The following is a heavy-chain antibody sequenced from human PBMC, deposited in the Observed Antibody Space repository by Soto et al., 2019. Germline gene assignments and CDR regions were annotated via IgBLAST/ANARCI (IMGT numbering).Heavy chain of an antibody. J-gene: IGHJ5*02. CDR3: ARDGAGAYGLGWFDP. CDR2: IYHSGST. D-gene: IGHD2-21*01. V-gene: IGHV4-31*03. Sequence: QVQLQESGPGLVKPSQTLSLTCTVSGDSISHGGYYWNWLRQHPRKGLEWIGYIYHSGSTIYNPSLNSRVTISVDTSKNRLSLELSNVTAADTAVYYCARDGAGAYGLGWFDPWGQGILVTVSS. CDR1: GDSISHGGYY.